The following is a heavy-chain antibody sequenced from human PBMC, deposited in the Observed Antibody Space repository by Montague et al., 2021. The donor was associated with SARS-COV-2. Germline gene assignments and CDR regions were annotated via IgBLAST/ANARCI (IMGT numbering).Heavy chain of an antibody. CDR3: ARSVVSESFYGSGSFLDS. Sequence: SETLSLTCAVYNGSFTGYFWSWVRQPPAKGQEWMGEVNHSGDSNNSPSLKSRVSISLDMSTNQFSLELTSVTAADTAVYFWARSVVSESFYGSGSFLDSWGQGTLVTVSS. D-gene: IGHD3-10*01. CDR2: VNHSGDS. V-gene: IGHV4-34*01. J-gene: IGHJ4*02. CDR1: NGSFTGYF.